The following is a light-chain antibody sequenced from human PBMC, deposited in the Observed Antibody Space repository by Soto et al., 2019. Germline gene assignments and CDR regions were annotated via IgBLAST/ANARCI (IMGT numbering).Light chain of an antibody. CDR1: SSDVGGYNY. CDR2: EVS. V-gene: IGLV2-14*01. J-gene: IGLJ1*01. Sequence: QSALTQPRSVSGSPGQSVTISCTGTSSDVGGYNYVSWYQQHPGKAPKLMIYEVSNRPSRVSNRFSGSKSGNTASLTISGLQAEDEADYYCSSYTRSSTSYVFGTGTKVTVL. CDR3: SSYTRSSTSYV.